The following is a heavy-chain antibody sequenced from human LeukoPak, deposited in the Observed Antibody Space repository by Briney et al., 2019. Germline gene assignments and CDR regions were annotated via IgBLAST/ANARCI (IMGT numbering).Heavy chain of an antibody. CDR1: GFTFSSYA. J-gene: IGHJ5*02. CDR2: ISGSGGST. D-gene: IGHD6-6*01. Sequence: GGSLRLSCAASGFTFSSYAMSWVRQAPGKGLEWVSAISGSGGSTYYADSVKGRFTISRDNSKNTLYLQMNSLRAEDTAVYYCAKDPSYSSSSYADWFDPWGQGTLVTVSS. V-gene: IGHV3-23*01. CDR3: AKDPSYSSSSYADWFDP.